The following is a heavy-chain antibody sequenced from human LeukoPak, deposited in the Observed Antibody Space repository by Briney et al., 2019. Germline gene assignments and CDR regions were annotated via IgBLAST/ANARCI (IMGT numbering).Heavy chain of an antibody. Sequence: VGSLRLSCAASGFTFSTYGMHWVRQAPGKGLEWVAVISYDGSNKYYADSVKGRFTISRDNSKNTLYLQMNSLRAEDTALYYCAKDPCSGTSCYAYNFYYYGMDVWGQGTTVTVSS. CDR2: ISYDGSNK. D-gene: IGHD2-2*01. CDR1: GFTFSTYG. CDR3: AKDPCSGTSCYAYNFYYYGMDV. J-gene: IGHJ6*02. V-gene: IGHV3-30*18.